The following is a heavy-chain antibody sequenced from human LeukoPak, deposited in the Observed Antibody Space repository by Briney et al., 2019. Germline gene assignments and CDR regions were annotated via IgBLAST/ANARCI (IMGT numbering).Heavy chain of an antibody. Sequence: GGSLRLSCAASGFTFKNYAMNWVRQSPGQGLEWVSTISGDAVTSWYADSVKGRFTVSRDNSKNIVFLQMNNLRAEDTAVYYCAREGSFDSSGYNDALDIWGQGTMVTVSA. D-gene: IGHD3-22*01. J-gene: IGHJ3*02. V-gene: IGHV3-23*01. CDR2: ISGDAVTS. CDR1: GFTFKNYA. CDR3: AREGSFDSSGYNDALDI.